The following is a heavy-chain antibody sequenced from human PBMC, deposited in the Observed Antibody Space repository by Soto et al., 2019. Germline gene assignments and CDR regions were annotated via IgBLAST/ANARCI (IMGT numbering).Heavy chain of an antibody. CDR2: IMPVFRRP. CDR3: ARDKDRLQLGGNYYYILDV. J-gene: IGHJ6*02. CDR1: GGTFRTSA. Sequence: QVQLVQSGAEVKKPGSSVKVSCKASGGTFRTSAISWVRQAPGQGLEWVGGIMPVFRRPKYAQNFQDRVTXTXDXPTSTAYMELSSLRSDDTAVYYCARDKDRLQLGGNYYYILDVWGQGTAVTVSS. D-gene: IGHD1-1*01. V-gene: IGHV1-69*05.